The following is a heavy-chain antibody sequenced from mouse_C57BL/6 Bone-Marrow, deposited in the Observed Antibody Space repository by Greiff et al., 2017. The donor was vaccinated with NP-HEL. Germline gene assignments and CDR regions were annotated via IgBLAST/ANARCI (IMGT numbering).Heavy chain of an antibody. V-gene: IGHV5-17*01. D-gene: IGHD1-1*01. CDR1: GFTFSDYG. CDR3: ARCDGSSYGYFDV. CDR2: ISSGSSTI. Sequence: EVKVVESGGGLVKPGGSLKLSCAASGFTFSDYGMHWVRQAPEKGLEWVAYISSGSSTIYYADTVKGRFTISRDNAKNTLFLQMTSLRSEDTAMYYCARCDGSSYGYFDVWGTGTTVTVSS. J-gene: IGHJ1*03.